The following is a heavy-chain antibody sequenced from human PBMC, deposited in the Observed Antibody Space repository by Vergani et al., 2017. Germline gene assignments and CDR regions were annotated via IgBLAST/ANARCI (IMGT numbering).Heavy chain of an antibody. CDR3: ARRSISHYFDI. CDR2: FSHRGDT. V-gene: IGHV4-38-2*01. CDR1: GYSISSGNN. Sequence: QVNLQESGPGLVKPSETLSLTFAVSGYSISSGNNWGGGRQPPGKGLEWIIRFSHRGDTYFNPSLKGRVSISMDTSKNYFFLTLSFVTAANTPMYYCARRSISHYFDIWGQGVLITVSS. D-gene: IGHD3-3*02. J-gene: IGHJ5*02.